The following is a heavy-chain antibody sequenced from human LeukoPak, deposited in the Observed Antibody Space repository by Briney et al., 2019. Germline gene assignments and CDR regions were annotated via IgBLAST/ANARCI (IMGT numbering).Heavy chain of an antibody. CDR1: GFTSSSYW. V-gene: IGHV3-74*01. Sequence: GGSLRLSCAASGFTSSSYWMHWVRQAPGKGLVWVSRIKSDGSTNYADSVKGRFTTSRDNAKNTVSLQMNSLRAEDTGVYYCARAPSEIGGYYPEYFRHWGQGTLVTVSS. CDR3: ARAPSEIGGYYPEYFRH. CDR2: IKSDGST. D-gene: IGHD3-22*01. J-gene: IGHJ1*01.